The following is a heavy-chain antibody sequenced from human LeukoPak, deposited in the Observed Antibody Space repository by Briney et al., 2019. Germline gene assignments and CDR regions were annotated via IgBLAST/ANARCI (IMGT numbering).Heavy chain of an antibody. V-gene: IGHV3-74*01. Sequence: GGSLRLSCAVSGFTFISYGMQWVRQAPGKGLAWVSRINTDGSSTAYADSVKGRFTISRDNAKNTLYLQMNSLRAEDTAVYYCARELPREVTLDYWGQGTLVTVSS. CDR2: INTDGSST. D-gene: IGHD2-21*02. CDR3: ARELPREVTLDY. J-gene: IGHJ4*01. CDR1: GFTFISYG.